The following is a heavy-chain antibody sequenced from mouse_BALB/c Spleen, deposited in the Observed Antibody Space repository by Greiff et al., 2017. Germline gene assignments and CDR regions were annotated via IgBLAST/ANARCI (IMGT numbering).Heavy chain of an antibody. Sequence: VQLVESGAELAKPGASVKMSCKASGYTFTSYWMHWVKQRPGQGLEWIGYINPSTGYTEYNQKFKDKATLTADKSSSTAYMQLSSLTSEDSAVYYCARSRGYDGPFAYWGQGTLVTVSA. V-gene: IGHV1-7*01. D-gene: IGHD2-2*01. J-gene: IGHJ3*01. CDR1: GYTFTSYW. CDR3: ARSRGYDGPFAY. CDR2: INPSTGYT.